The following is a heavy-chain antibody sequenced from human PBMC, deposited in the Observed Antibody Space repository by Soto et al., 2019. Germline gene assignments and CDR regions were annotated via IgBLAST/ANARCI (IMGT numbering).Heavy chain of an antibody. Sequence: ASVKVSCKASGYTFTSYDINWVRQATGQGLEWMGWMNPNSGNTGYAQKFQGRVTMTRNTSISTAYMELSSLRSEDTAVYYCARVVYCISTSCPTIRGMDVWGQGTTVTVSS. CDR1: GYTFTSYD. V-gene: IGHV1-8*01. J-gene: IGHJ6*02. D-gene: IGHD2-2*01. CDR2: MNPNSGNT. CDR3: ARVVYCISTSCPTIRGMDV.